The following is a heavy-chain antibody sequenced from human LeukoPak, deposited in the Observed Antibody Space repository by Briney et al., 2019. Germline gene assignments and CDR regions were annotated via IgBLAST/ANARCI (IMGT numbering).Heavy chain of an antibody. D-gene: IGHD6-13*01. CDR2: ISYDGGNK. J-gene: IGHJ4*02. Sequence: GGSLRLSCAASKFTFSTYAMHWVRQAPGKGLEWVAVISYDGGNKYYTDSVKGRFTVSRDNSKNTLYLQMNSLRVEDTAVYYCAKDLYSSTWYLPSLDYWGQGTLVTVSS. V-gene: IGHV3-30-3*01. CDR1: KFTFSTYA. CDR3: AKDLYSSTWYLPSLDY.